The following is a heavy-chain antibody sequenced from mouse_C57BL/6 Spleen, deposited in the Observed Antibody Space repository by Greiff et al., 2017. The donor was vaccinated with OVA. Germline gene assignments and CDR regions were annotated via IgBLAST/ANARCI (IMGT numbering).Heavy chain of an antibody. V-gene: IGHV1-82*01. J-gene: IGHJ4*01. CDR3: AREGSGYAMDY. CDR1: GYAFSSSW. D-gene: IGHD3-2*02. CDR2: IYPGDGDT. Sequence: VMLVESGPELVKPGASVKISCKASGYAFSSSWMNWVKQRPGKGLEWIGRIYPGDGDTNYNGKFKGKATLTADKSSSTAYMQLSSLTSEDSAVYFCAREGSGYAMDYWGQGTSVTVSS.